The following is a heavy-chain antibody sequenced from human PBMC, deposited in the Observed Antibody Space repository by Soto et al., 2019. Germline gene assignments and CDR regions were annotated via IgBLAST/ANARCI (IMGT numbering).Heavy chain of an antibody. CDR2: ISASGGTT. CDR3: AKAWGWFDP. J-gene: IGHJ5*02. V-gene: IGHV3-23*01. Sequence: EVQLLESGGALVHPGGSLSLSCAASGFTFTSSAMTWVRQAPEKGLEWVSSISASGGTTYYTDSVKGRFTISRDNSKNTLFLQMNSLRAEDTAVYYCAKAWGWFDPWGQGTLVTVSS. D-gene: IGHD3-16*01. CDR1: GFTFTSSA.